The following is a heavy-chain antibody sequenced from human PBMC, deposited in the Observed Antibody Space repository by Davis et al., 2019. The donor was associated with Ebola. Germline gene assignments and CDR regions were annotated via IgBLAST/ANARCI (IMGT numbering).Heavy chain of an antibody. J-gene: IGHJ4*02. CDR2: IYYSGST. CDR1: GGSISSGDYY. D-gene: IGHD3-9*01. Sequence: MPSETLSLTCTVSGGSISSGDYYWSWIRQPPGKGLEWIGYIYYSGSTYYNPSLKSRVTISVDTSKNQFSLKLSSVTAADTAVYYCARVYYDILTGLTLFDYWGQGTLVTVSS. CDR3: ARVYYDILTGLTLFDY. V-gene: IGHV4-30-4*01.